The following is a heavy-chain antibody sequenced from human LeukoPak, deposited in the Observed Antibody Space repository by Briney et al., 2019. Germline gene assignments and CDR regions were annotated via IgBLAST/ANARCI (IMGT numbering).Heavy chain of an antibody. Sequence: PGRSLRLSCAASGFTFSSYGMHWVRQAPGKGLEWAAVIWYDGSNKYYADSVKGRFTISRDNSKNTLYLQMNSLRAEDTAVYYCARDHRGIAAAGTATDYWGQGTLVTVSS. CDR2: IWYDGSNK. J-gene: IGHJ4*02. D-gene: IGHD6-13*01. CDR3: ARDHRGIAAAGTATDY. V-gene: IGHV3-33*01. CDR1: GFTFSSYG.